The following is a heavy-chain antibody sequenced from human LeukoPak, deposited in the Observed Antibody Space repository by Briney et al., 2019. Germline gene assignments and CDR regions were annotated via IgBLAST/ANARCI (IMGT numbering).Heavy chain of an antibody. J-gene: IGHJ4*02. Sequence: ASVKVSCKVSGYTPTELSMHWVRQAPGQGLEWMGWINPNSGGTNYAQKFQGRVTMTRDTSISTAYMELSRLRSDDTAVYYCARSRSSGYSILGYWGQGTLVTVSS. CDR2: INPNSGGT. CDR3: ARSRSSGYSILGY. D-gene: IGHD3-22*01. V-gene: IGHV1-2*02. CDR1: GYTPTELS.